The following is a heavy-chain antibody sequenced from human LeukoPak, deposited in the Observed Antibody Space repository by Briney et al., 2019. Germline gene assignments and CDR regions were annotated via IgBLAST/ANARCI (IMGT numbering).Heavy chain of an antibody. CDR1: GGAFSGYY. D-gene: IGHD3-3*01. Sequence: SETLSLTCAVYGGAFSGYYWSWIRQPPGKGGEGMGEINPSGRTTYTPSLTSRVTISVDTSKNQFSLKLSSVTAADTAVYYCARVGYDFWSGYYLDYWGQGTLVTVSS. CDR2: INPSGRT. J-gene: IGHJ4*02. CDR3: ARVGYDFWSGYYLDY. V-gene: IGHV4-34*01.